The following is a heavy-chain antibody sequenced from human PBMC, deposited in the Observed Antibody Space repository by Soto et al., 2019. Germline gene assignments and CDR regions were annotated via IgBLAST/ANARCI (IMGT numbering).Heavy chain of an antibody. CDR2: ISAYNGNT. V-gene: IGHV1-18*01. J-gene: IGHJ5*02. Sequence: QVQLVQSGAEVKKPGASVKVSCKASGYTFTSYGISWVRQAPGQGLEGMGWISAYNGNTNYAQKLQGRVTMTTDTSTSTAYMELRSLRSDDTAVYYCARDGVGYCISTSCLNWFDPWGQGTLVTVSS. D-gene: IGHD2-2*03. CDR1: GYTFTSYG. CDR3: ARDGVGYCISTSCLNWFDP.